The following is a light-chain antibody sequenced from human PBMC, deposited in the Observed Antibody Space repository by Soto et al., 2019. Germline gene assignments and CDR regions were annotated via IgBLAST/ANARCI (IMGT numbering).Light chain of an antibody. V-gene: IGLV1-40*01. CDR1: SSNIGAGYD. Sequence: QSVLTQPPSVSGAPGQRVTISCTGSSSNIGAGYDVHWYQQLPGTAPKLLIYGNSNRPSGVPDRFSGSKSGTSASLDITGLQAEDEADYSCQSYDSSLSDVLFGGGTKLTVL. CDR3: QSYDSSLSDVL. J-gene: IGLJ2*01. CDR2: GNS.